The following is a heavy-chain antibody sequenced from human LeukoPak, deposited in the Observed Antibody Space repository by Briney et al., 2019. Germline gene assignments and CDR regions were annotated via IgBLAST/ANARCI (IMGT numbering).Heavy chain of an antibody. D-gene: IGHD2-2*01. CDR1: GFTFSSYA. CDR3: AKAKGNSFYYMDV. V-gene: IGHV3-30-3*01. Sequence: GGSLRLSCAASGFTFSSYAMHWVRQAPGKGLEWVAVISYDGSNKYYADSVKGRFTISRDNSKNTLYLQMNSLRAEDTAVYYCAKAKGNSFYYMDVWGKGTTVTVSS. J-gene: IGHJ6*03. CDR2: ISYDGSNK.